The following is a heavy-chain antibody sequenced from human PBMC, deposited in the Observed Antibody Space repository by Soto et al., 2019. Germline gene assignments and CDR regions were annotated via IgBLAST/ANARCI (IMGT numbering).Heavy chain of an antibody. V-gene: IGHV2-5*02. J-gene: IGHJ6*02. CDR3: AHSRCGGDCLQSYSSHYYYGMDV. Sequence: QITLKESGPTLVKPTQTLTLTCTFSGFSLSTGGVGVGWIRQPPGEALEWLALIYWDDDKRYRPSLESRLTITNDTSKNRVFLSMTNMDPVDTATYYCAHSRCGGDCLQSYSSHYYYGMDVWGQGTTVTVSS. CDR1: GFSLSTGGVG. D-gene: IGHD2-21*02. CDR2: IYWDDDK.